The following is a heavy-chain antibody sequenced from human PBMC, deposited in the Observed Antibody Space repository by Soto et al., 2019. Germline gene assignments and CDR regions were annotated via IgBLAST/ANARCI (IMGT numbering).Heavy chain of an antibody. Sequence: QVQLQQWGAGLLKPSETLSLTCAVYGGSFSGYYWSWIRQPPGKGLEWIGEINHSGSTNYNPSLKRRVTISVDTSKNQFSLKLSSVTAADTAVYYCARRRRKGMDVWGQGTTVTVSS. CDR1: GGSFSGYY. V-gene: IGHV4-34*01. J-gene: IGHJ6*02. CDR2: INHSGST. CDR3: ARRRRKGMDV.